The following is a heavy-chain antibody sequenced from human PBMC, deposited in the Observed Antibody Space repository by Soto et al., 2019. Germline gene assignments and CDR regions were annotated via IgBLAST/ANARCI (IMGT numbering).Heavy chain of an antibody. J-gene: IGHJ4*02. D-gene: IGHD3-16*02. V-gene: IGHV3-23*01. CDR3: AKDFGMITFGGVIGVGY. Sequence: EVQLLESGGGLVQPGGSLRLSCAASGFTFSSYAMSWVRQAPGKGLEWVSAISGSGGSTYYADSVKGRFTISRDNAKNKLYLQMNSLRAEDTAVYYCAKDFGMITFGGVIGVGYWGQGTLVTVSS. CDR1: GFTFSSYA. CDR2: ISGSGGST.